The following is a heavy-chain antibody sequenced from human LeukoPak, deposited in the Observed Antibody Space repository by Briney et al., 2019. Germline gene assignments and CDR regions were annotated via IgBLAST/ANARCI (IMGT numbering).Heavy chain of an antibody. CDR3: AKDRGEASSHGFDY. Sequence: PGGSLLLSCAASGFTFSNYAMSWVRPAPGKGLEWVSGISYSGGSTDYADSVKGRFTFSRDNSKNTLYLQMNSLRTEDTAVYYCAKDRGEASSHGFDYWGQGTLVTVSS. J-gene: IGHJ4*02. CDR1: GFTFSNYA. CDR2: ISYSGGST. V-gene: IGHV3-23*01. D-gene: IGHD5-18*01.